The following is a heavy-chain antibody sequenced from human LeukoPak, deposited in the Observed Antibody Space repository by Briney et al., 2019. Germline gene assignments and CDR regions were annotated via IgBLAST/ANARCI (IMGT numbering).Heavy chain of an antibody. CDR3: ARHSNWNGGVDWFDP. J-gene: IGHJ5*02. V-gene: IGHV4-4*07. D-gene: IGHD1-20*01. Sequence: SETLSLTCTVSGGSISSYYWSWIRQPAGKGLEWIGRIYTSGSTNYNPSLKSRVTISIDTSKNQFSLNLNSVTAADTAVYYCARHSNWNGGVDWFDPWGQGTQVTVSS. CDR2: IYTSGST. CDR1: GGSISSYY.